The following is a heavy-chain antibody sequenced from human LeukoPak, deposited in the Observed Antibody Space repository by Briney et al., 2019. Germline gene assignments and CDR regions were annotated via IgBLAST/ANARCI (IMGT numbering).Heavy chain of an antibody. CDR3: AKIAAAGPEGAFDI. CDR2: ISSSSSYI. V-gene: IGHV3-21*01. J-gene: IGHJ3*02. D-gene: IGHD6-13*01. Sequence: GGSLRLSCAASGFTFSSYSMNWVRQAPGKGLEWVSPISSSSSYIYYADSVKGRFTISRDNSKNTLYLQMNSLRAEDTAVYYCAKIAAAGPEGAFDIWGQGTMVTVSS. CDR1: GFTFSSYS.